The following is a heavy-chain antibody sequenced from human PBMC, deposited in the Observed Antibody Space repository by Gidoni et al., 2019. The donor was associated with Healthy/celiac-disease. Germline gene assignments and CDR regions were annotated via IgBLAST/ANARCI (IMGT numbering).Heavy chain of an antibody. D-gene: IGHD6-13*01. Sequence: QLQLQESGPGLVEPSETLSLTCPVSGGSISSSSYYWGWVRQPPGKGLEWIGSIYYCGGTYYNPSLKSRVTISVDTSKNQFSLKLSSVTAADTAVYYGARRLTAAAGIVSGKVYYYGMDVWGQGTTVTVSS. CDR3: ARRLTAAAGIVSGKVYYYGMDV. V-gene: IGHV4-39*01. J-gene: IGHJ6*02. CDR1: GGSISSSSYY. CDR2: IYYCGGT.